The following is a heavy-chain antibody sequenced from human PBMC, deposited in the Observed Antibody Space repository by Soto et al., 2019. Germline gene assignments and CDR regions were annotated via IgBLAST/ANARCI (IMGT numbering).Heavy chain of an antibody. J-gene: IGHJ6*02. Sequence: GGSLRLSCAASGFTFSSYWMSWVRQAPGKGLEWVANIKQDGSEKYYVDSVKGRFTISRDNAKNSLYLQMNSLRAEDTAVCYCARGPGDTAMVRYYYGMDVWGQGTTVTVSS. V-gene: IGHV3-7*03. D-gene: IGHD5-18*01. CDR1: GFTFSSYW. CDR2: IKQDGSEK. CDR3: ARGPGDTAMVRYYYGMDV.